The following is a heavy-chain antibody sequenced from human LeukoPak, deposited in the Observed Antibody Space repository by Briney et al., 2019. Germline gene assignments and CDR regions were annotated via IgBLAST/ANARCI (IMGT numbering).Heavy chain of an antibody. J-gene: IGHJ3*02. D-gene: IGHD3-22*01. V-gene: IGHV3-21*01. CDR3: ASGYYDNTGYHYDAFDI. Sequence: GGSLRLSCAASGFTFSSYSMHWVRQAPGKGLEWISSITSSSSYIYYADSVKGRFTISRDNAKNSLYLQMNSLRAEDSAVYYCASGYYDNTGYHYDAFDIWGQGTMVTVSS. CDR2: ITSSSSYI. CDR1: GFTFSSYS.